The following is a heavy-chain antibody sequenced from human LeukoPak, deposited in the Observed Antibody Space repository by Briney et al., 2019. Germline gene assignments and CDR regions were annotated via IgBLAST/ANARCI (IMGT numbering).Heavy chain of an antibody. J-gene: IGHJ4*02. CDR3: ARPAGIDYGGNSGELDY. D-gene: IGHD4-23*01. CDR1: GGSFSGYY. CDR2: INHSGST. V-gene: IGHV4-34*01. Sequence: SETLSLTCAVYGGSFSGYYRSWIRQPPGKGLEWIGEINHSGSTNYYPSLKSRVTISVDTSKNQFSLKLSSVTAADTAVYYCARPAGIDYGGNSGELDYWGQGTLVTVSS.